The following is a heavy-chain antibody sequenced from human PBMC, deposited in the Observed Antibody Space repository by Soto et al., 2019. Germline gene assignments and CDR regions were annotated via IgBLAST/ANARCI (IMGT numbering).Heavy chain of an antibody. CDR3: ARVLRFLEWFPHDYGMDV. V-gene: IGHV3-7*01. Sequence: PVGPQSHCCAASEVTCSGYWVSWVRQAPGNGLGWVANIEQDGSEKYYVDSVKGRFTISRDNAKNSLYLQTNSLRAEDTAVYYCARVLRFLEWFPHDYGMDVWGQGTTVTVSS. J-gene: IGHJ6*02. CDR2: IEQDGSEK. D-gene: IGHD3-3*01. CDR1: EVTCSGYW.